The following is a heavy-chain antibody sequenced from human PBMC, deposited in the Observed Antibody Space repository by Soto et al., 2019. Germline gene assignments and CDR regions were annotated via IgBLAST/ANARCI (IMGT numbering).Heavy chain of an antibody. D-gene: IGHD4-17*01. V-gene: IGHV4-30-2*01. Sequence: SETLSLTCAVSGGSISSGGYSCNWIRQPPGKGLEWIGYIYHSGSTYYNPSLKSRVTISVDRSKNQFSLKLSSVTAADTAVYYCARGMTRVTTFDYWGQGTLVTVSS. J-gene: IGHJ4*02. CDR2: IYHSGST. CDR3: ARGMTRVTTFDY. CDR1: GGSISSGGYS.